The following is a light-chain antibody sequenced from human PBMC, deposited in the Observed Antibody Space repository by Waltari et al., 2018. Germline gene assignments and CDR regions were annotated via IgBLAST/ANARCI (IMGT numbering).Light chain of an antibody. CDR2: DAS. CDR1: QHISNF. Sequence: DIQMTQSPSSLSASLGDRVTITCQASQHISNFLYWYQQKPGKAPKLLIYDASLLQTGVPSRFSGSGYGTYFSLTISSLQPEDIATYYCQQYQYADLPITFGQGTRLEIK. CDR3: QQYQYADLPIT. V-gene: IGKV1-33*01. J-gene: IGKJ5*01.